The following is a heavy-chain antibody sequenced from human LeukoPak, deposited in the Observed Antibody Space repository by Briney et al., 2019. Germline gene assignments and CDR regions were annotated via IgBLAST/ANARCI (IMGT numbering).Heavy chain of an antibody. CDR2: ISSSSSYI. CDR1: GFTFSSYS. CDR3: ARVTTTYFDY. V-gene: IGHV3-21*01. D-gene: IGHD3-22*01. J-gene: IGHJ4*02. Sequence: GGSLRLSCAASGFTFSSYSMNWVRQAPGKGLEWVSSISSSSSYIYYADSVKGRFTISRDNAKNSLYLQMNGLRAEDTAVYYCARVTTTYFDYWGQGTLVTVSS.